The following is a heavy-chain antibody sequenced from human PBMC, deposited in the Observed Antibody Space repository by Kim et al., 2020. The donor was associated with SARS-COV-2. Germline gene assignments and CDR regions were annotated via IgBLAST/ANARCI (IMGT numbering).Heavy chain of an antibody. CDR1: GGSISSGDYY. CDR3: ARARTLGGVIVD. V-gene: IGHV4-30-4*01. D-gene: IGHD3-16*02. J-gene: IGHJ4*02. CDR2: IYYSGST. Sequence: SETLSLTCTVSGGSISSGDYYWSWIRQPPGKGLEWIGYIYYSGSTYYNPSLKSRVTISVDTSKNQFSLKLSSVTAADTAVYYCARARTLGGVIVDWGQGTLVTVSS.